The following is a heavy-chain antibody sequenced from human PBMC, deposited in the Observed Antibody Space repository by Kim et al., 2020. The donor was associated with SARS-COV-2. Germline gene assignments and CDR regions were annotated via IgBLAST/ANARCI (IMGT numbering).Heavy chain of an antibody. CDR2: ISAYNGNT. D-gene: IGHD2-2*02. J-gene: IGHJ5*02. V-gene: IGHV1-18*01. CDR3: ARVIIVVVPAAIGRQNWFDP. CDR1: GYTFTSYG. Sequence: ASVKVSCKASGYTFTSYGISWVRQAPGQGLEWMGWISAYNGNTNYAQKLQGRVTMTTDTSTSTAYMELRSLRSDDTAVYYCARVIIVVVPAAIGRQNWFDPWGQGTLVTVSS.